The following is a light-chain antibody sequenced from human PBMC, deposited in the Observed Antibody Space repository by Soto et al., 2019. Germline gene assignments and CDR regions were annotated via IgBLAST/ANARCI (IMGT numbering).Light chain of an antibody. CDR3: QQRGDWPPIT. V-gene: IGKV3-11*01. Sequence: EIVLTQSPGTLSLSPGERAILSCRASQSVSTFLAWFQQKPGQPPRLLIYNASNRTTGIPARFSGSGSGTDFTLTISSLEPEDFAVYYCQQRGDWPPITFGQGTRLENK. CDR2: NAS. J-gene: IGKJ5*01. CDR1: QSVSTF.